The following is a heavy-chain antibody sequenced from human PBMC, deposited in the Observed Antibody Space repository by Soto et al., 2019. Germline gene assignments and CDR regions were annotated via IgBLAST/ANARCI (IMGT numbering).Heavy chain of an antibody. V-gene: IGHV3-23*01. CDR3: ARRPVLLWFGEIYYFDY. Sequence: GGSLRLSCAASGFTFSSYAMSWVRQAPGKGLEWVSAISGSGGSTYYADSVKGRFTISRDNSKNTLYLQMTSLRAEDTAVYYCARRPVLLWFGEIYYFDYWGQGTLVTVS. J-gene: IGHJ4*02. CDR1: GFTFSSYA. D-gene: IGHD3-10*01. CDR2: ISGSGGST.